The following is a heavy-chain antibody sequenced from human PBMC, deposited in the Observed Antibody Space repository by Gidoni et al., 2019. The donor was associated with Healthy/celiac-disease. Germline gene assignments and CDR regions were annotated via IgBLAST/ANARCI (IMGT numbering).Heavy chain of an antibody. Sequence: EVQLVESGGGLVQPGGSLSLSCAASGFTFSSYEMNWVRQAPGKGLEWVSYISSSGSTIYYADSVKGRFTISRDNAKNSLYLQMNSLRAEDTAVYYCARDAGVTTLDYWGQGTLVTVSS. CDR2: ISSSGSTI. D-gene: IGHD4-17*01. CDR1: GFTFSSYE. V-gene: IGHV3-48*03. CDR3: ARDAGVTTLDY. J-gene: IGHJ4*02.